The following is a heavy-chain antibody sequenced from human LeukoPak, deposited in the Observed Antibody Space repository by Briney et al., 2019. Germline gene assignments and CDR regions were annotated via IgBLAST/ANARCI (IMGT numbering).Heavy chain of an antibody. V-gene: IGHV3-30*03. CDR2: ISYDGSNK. J-gene: IGHJ4*02. Sequence: PGGSLRLSCAASGLTFSSYGMHWARQAPGKGLEWVAVISYDGSNKYYADSVKGRFTISRDNSKNTLYLQMNSLRAEDTAVYYCASVGVAGGVYFDYWGQGTLVTVSS. CDR1: GLTFSSYG. CDR3: ASVGVAGGVYFDY. D-gene: IGHD6-19*01.